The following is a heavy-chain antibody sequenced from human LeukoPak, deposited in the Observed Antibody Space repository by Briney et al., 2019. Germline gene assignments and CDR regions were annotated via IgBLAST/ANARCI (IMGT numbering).Heavy chain of an antibody. CDR3: VSQVEGSNVTY. CDR1: GGSMSTYY. V-gene: IGHV4-59*01. D-gene: IGHD6-13*01. CDR2: IVDRGST. J-gene: IGHJ4*02. Sequence: SETLSLTCTVSGGSMSTYYWSWIRQPPEKGLEWIAYIVDRGSTSYNPSLRSRATISLDTSKNQFSLKLNSVTAADTAAYFCVSQVEGSNVTYWGQGTLVTVSS.